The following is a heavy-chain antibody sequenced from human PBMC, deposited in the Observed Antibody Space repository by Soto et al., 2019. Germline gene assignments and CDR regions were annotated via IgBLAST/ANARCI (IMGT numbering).Heavy chain of an antibody. CDR1: GGTFSSYT. Sequence: QVQLVQSGAEVKKPGSSVKVSCKASGGTFSSYTISWVRQAPGQGLEWMGRIIPILGIANYAQKFQGRVTITADKSTSTADMELSSLRSEDTAVYYCARAPGITGTTEENWGQGTLVTVSS. CDR3: ARAPGITGTTEEN. CDR2: IIPILGIA. V-gene: IGHV1-69*02. J-gene: IGHJ4*02. D-gene: IGHD1-20*01.